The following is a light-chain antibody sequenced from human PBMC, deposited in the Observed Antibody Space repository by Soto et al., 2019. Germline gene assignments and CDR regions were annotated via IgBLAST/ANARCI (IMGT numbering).Light chain of an antibody. Sequence: DIKMTQSASSLSASVGDRVTITCQASQVIRNYLNWYRQKPGKAPELLIYDISTLEIGVPSRFGGSGSGTDFTFTITGLQPEDIGTYFCQQYEELPYTVGQGTKLEI. CDR1: QVIRNY. J-gene: IGKJ2*01. V-gene: IGKV1-33*01. CDR3: QQYEELPYT. CDR2: DIS.